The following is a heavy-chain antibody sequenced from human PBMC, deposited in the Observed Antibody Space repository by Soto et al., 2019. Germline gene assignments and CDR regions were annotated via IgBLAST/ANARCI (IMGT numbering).Heavy chain of an antibody. CDR1: GYTFTSYG. Sequence: QVQLVQSGAEVKKPGASVKVSCKASGYTFTSYGISWVRQAPGQGLECMGWISAYNGNTNYAQKLMRRVTMTNDTSTSTAYMELRSLRSYDTAVYYCARLPAYDILTGYHPADYWGQGTLVTVSS. D-gene: IGHD3-9*01. V-gene: IGHV1-18*01. CDR2: ISAYNGNT. J-gene: IGHJ4*02. CDR3: ARLPAYDILTGYHPADY.